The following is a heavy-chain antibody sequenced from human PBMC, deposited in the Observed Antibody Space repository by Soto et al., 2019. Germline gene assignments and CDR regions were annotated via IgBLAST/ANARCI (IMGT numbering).Heavy chain of an antibody. CDR3: ARGAEYGDYLPRWYFDL. CDR2: IYYSGST. J-gene: IGHJ2*01. Sequence: SETLSLTCTVSGGSISSGDYYWSWIRQPPGKGLEWIGYIYYSGSTYYNPSLKSRVTISVDTSKNQFSLKLSSVTAADTAVYYCARGAEYGDYLPRWYFDLWGRGTLVTVSS. V-gene: IGHV4-30-4*01. D-gene: IGHD4-17*01. CDR1: GGSISSGDYY.